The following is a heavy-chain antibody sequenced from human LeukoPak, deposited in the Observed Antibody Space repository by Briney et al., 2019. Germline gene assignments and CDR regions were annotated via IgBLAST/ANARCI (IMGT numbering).Heavy chain of an antibody. V-gene: IGHV3-21*01. J-gene: IGHJ5*02. D-gene: IGHD6-19*01. Sequence: PGGSLRLSCAASGFTFSSYSMNWVRQAPGKGLEWVSSISSSSSYIYYAVSVKGRFTISRDNAKNSLYLQMNSLRAEDTAVYYCARAHSSGWYWFDPWGQGTLVTVSS. CDR2: ISSSSSYI. CDR3: ARAHSSGWYWFDP. CDR1: GFTFSSYS.